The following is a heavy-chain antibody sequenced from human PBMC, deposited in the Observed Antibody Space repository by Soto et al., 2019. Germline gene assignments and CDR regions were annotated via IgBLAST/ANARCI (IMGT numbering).Heavy chain of an antibody. CDR2: IKQSGSEK. CDR3: ARDRGVVMDCSGGTCYFDY. V-gene: IGHV3-7*01. J-gene: IGHJ4*02. CDR1: GFTFSSYW. Sequence: EVQLVESGGGLVQPGGSLRLSCAASGFTFSSYWMSWVRQAPGKGLEWVANIKQSGSEKYYVDSVKGRFTISRDNAKNSLYLQMNSLRAEDTAVYYCARDRGVVMDCSGGTCYFDYWGQGALVTVSS. D-gene: IGHD2-15*01.